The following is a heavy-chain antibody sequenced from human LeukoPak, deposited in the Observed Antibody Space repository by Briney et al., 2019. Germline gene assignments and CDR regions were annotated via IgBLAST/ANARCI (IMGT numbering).Heavy chain of an antibody. CDR2: VSGSGGST. V-gene: IGHV3-23*01. CDR1: GFTFSSYA. D-gene: IGHD6-19*01. CDR3: AKDKRGGSSGWFDY. J-gene: IGHJ4*02. Sequence: SGGSLRLSCAASGFTFSSYAMSWVRQAPGKGLEWVSAVSGSGGSTYYADSVKGRFTISRDNSKNTLYLQMNSLRAEDTAVYYCAKDKRGGSSGWFDYWGQGTLVTVSS.